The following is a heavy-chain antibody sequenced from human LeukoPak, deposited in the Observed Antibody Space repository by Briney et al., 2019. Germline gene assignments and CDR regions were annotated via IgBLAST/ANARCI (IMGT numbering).Heavy chain of an antibody. CDR2: IYYSGST. J-gene: IGHJ6*03. CDR3: ARDQDRTYGSGIHYMDV. D-gene: IGHD3-10*01. CDR1: GGSISSYY. V-gene: IGHV4-59*12. Sequence: SETLSLTCTVSGGSISSYYWSWIRQPPGKGLEWIGYIYYSGSTSYNPSLKSRVTISVDTSKNQFSLKLSSVTAADTAVYYCARDQDRTYGSGIHYMDVWGKGTTVTVSS.